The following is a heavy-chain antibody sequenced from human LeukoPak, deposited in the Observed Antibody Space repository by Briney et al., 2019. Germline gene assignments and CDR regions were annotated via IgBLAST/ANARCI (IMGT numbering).Heavy chain of an antibody. V-gene: IGHV3-23*01. D-gene: IGHD5-12*01. CDR3: AKCGYPGYEKTSDY. Sequence: GGSLRLSCAASGFTFSSYAMSWVRQAPGKGLEWVSVIRASGVSTSYADSVKGRFTISRDNFKSTLYLQMNSLRAEDTAIYFCAKCGYPGYEKTSDYWGQGTLVTVSS. J-gene: IGHJ4*02. CDR1: GFTFSSYA. CDR2: IRASGVST.